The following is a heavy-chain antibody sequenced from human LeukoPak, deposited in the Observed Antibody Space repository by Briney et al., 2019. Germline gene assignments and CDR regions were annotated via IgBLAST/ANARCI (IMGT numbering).Heavy chain of an antibody. V-gene: IGHV1-2*02. Sequence: ASVTASCKASGYTFTGYYMHWVRQAPGQGLEWMGWINPNSGGTNYAQKFQGRVTMTRDTSISTAYMELSRLRSDDTAVYYCARTVEGGYDRFWPMNGMDVWGQGTTVTVSS. J-gene: IGHJ6*02. CDR3: ARTVEGGYDRFWPMNGMDV. D-gene: IGHD5-12*01. CDR1: GYTFTGYY. CDR2: INPNSGGT.